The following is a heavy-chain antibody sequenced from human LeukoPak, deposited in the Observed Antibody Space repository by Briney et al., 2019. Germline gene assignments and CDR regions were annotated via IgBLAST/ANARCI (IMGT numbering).Heavy chain of an antibody. CDR3: ARDQGDYLGDAFDI. V-gene: IGHV1-18*01. D-gene: IGHD5-12*01. CDR2: ISAYNGNT. CDR1: GYTFTSYG. Sequence: ASVKVSCKASGYTFTSYGISWVRQAPGQGLEWMGWISAYNGNTNYAQKLQGRVTMTTDTSTSTAYMELRSLRSDDTAAYYCARDQGDYLGDAFDIWGQGTMVTVSS. J-gene: IGHJ3*02.